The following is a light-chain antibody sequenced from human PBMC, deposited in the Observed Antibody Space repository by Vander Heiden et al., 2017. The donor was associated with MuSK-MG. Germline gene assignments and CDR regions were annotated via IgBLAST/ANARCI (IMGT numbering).Light chain of an antibody. CDR3: QSYDSSQRVV. V-gene: IGLV1-40*01. J-gene: IGLJ2*01. Sequence: QSVLTQPPSVSGAPGQRVTISCTGSSSNIGAGYDVHWYQHLPGTAPKLLIYGNSNRPSGVPDRFSGSKSGTSASLAITGLQAEDEADYYCQSYDSSQRVVFGGGTKLTVL. CDR1: SSNIGAGYD. CDR2: GNS.